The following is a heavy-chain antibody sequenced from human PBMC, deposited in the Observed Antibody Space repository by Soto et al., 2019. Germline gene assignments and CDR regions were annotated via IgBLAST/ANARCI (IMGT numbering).Heavy chain of an antibody. Sequence: EVQLLESGGGLVQPGGSLRLSCAASGFTFSSYATSWVRQAPGKGLEWVSAISGSGGSTYYADSVKGRFTISRDNSKNTLYLQMNSLRAEDTAVYYCAKGHQWLGTAYWYFDLWGRGTLVTVSS. D-gene: IGHD6-19*01. V-gene: IGHV3-23*01. J-gene: IGHJ2*01. CDR1: GFTFSSYA. CDR3: AKGHQWLGTAYWYFDL. CDR2: ISGSGGST.